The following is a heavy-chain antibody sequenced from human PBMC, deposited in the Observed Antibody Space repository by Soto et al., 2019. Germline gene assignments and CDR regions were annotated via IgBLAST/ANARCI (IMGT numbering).Heavy chain of an antibody. CDR3: AITFDYGDYVAFEI. CDR2: MNPNSGDT. V-gene: IGHV1-8*01. Sequence: ASVKVSCKASGYTFTSYDINWVRQATGQGLEWMGWMNPNSGDTGYAQKFQGRVTMTRSTSISTAYMELSSLRSEDTAVYYCAITFDYGDYVAFEIWGQGTMVTVSS. D-gene: IGHD4-17*01. J-gene: IGHJ3*02. CDR1: GYTFTSYD.